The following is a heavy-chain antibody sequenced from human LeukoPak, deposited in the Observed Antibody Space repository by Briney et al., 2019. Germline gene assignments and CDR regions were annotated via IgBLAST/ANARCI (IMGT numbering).Heavy chain of an antibody. CDR3: ARETGRGEYYFDY. CDR1: GFTFSSYS. J-gene: IGHJ4*02. Sequence: PGGSLRLSCAASGFTFSSYSMNWVRQAPGKGLEWVSSISSSSSYKYYADSVKGRFTISRDNAKNSLYLQMNSLRAEDTAVYYCARETGRGEYYFDYWGQGTLVTVSS. D-gene: IGHD3-10*01. V-gene: IGHV3-21*01. CDR2: ISSSSSYK.